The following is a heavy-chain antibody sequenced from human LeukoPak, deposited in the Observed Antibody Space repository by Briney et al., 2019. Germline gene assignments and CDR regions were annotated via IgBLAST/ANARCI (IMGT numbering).Heavy chain of an antibody. J-gene: IGHJ4*02. V-gene: IGHV3-7*01. CDR2: IKQDGSEE. D-gene: IGHD3-3*01. CDR3: ARGLSYDFRSGYYRGYYFDY. Sequence: GGSLRLSCAASGFTFSSYWMTWVRQAPGKGLEWVANIKQDGSEENYVDSVKGRFTVSRDNAKNSLFLQMDSLRAEDTAAYYCARGLSYDFRSGYYRGYYFDYWGQGTLVTVSS. CDR1: GFTFSSYW.